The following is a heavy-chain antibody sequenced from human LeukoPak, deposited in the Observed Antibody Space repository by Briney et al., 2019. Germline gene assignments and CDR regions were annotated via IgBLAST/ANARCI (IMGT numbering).Heavy chain of an antibody. D-gene: IGHD2-21*01. CDR1: GGSISSSSYY. V-gene: IGHV4-39*07. CDR2: IYYSGST. Sequence: SETLSLTCTVSGGSISSSSYYWGWIRQPPGKGLEWIGSIYYSGSTYYNPSLKSRVTISLDTSKNQFFLKLTSVTAADTAVYYCARGCGGDCYGMDVWGQGTTVTVSS. J-gene: IGHJ6*02. CDR3: ARGCGGDCYGMDV.